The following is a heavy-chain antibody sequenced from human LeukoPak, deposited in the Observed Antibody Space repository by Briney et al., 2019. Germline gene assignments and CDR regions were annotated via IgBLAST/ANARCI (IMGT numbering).Heavy chain of an antibody. Sequence: SETLSLTCSVSGGAIGGSSYYWVWIRQPPGKGLEWIGSINYSGDTYYNSSLKSRVSMSVETSKNQFSLKLSSVTAADTAVYYCAREWSQYYDFWSGYYPTNWGQGTLVTVSS. CDR3: AREWSQYYDFWSGYYPTN. D-gene: IGHD3-3*01. J-gene: IGHJ4*02. CDR2: INYSGDT. V-gene: IGHV4-39*02. CDR1: GGAIGGSSYY.